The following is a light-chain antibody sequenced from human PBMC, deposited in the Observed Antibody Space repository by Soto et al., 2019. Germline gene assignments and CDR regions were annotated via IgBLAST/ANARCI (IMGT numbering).Light chain of an antibody. CDR3: QTWGTGIRV. Sequence: QLVLTQSPSASASLGASVKLTCTLNSGHSSYAIAWHQQQPEKGPRYLMKLNSDGSHSKGDGIPDRFSGSSSGAERYLTISSLQSEDEADYYCQTWGTGIRVFAGGTKLTVL. V-gene: IGLV4-69*01. CDR1: SGHSSYA. CDR2: LNSDGSH. J-gene: IGLJ3*02.